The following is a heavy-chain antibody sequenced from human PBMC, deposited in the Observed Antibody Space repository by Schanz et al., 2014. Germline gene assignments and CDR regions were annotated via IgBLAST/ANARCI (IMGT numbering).Heavy chain of an antibody. V-gene: IGHV3-48*01. J-gene: IGHJ4*02. D-gene: IGHD3-3*01. CDR1: GFTFSSYS. Sequence: EVQLLESGGGLVQPGGSLRLSCAASGFTFSSYSMNWVRQAPGKGLEWVSYISSSSSTRYYADSVKGRFTISRDNAKNSVFLQMNSLRAEDTAVYYCVRDSFFAFDYWGQGTLVTVSS. CDR2: ISSSSSTR. CDR3: VRDSFFAFDY.